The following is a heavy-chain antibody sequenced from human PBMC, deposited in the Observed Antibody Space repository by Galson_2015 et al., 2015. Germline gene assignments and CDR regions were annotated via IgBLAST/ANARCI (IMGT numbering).Heavy chain of an antibody. D-gene: IGHD2-2*01. CDR1: GFTFSSSV. J-gene: IGHJ4*02. CDR3: AAILTAMPDSGVY. CDR2: NVVTNGNT. V-gene: IGHV1-58*02. Sequence: SVKVSCKASGFTFSSSVIQWVRQARGQRLEWIGWNVVTNGNTYHAQEVQERVTFTRDMSTSTAYMELRSLRSEDAAVYYCAAILTAMPDSGVYWGQGTLVTVSS.